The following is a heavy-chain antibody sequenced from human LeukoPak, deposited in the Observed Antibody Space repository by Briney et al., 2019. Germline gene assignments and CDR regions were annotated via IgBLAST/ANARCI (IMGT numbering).Heavy chain of an antibody. J-gene: IGHJ4*02. CDR1: GGSFSGYY. D-gene: IGHD4-4*01. V-gene: IGHV4-34*01. CDR2: INHSGST. CDR3: ARGQRKTTIWPYLDY. Sequence: SETLSLTCAVYGGSFSGYYWSWIRQPPVKVLEWIGEINHSGSTNYNPSLKSRVTISVDTSKNQFSLKLSSVTAADTAVYYCARGQRKTTIWPYLDYWGQGTLVTVSS.